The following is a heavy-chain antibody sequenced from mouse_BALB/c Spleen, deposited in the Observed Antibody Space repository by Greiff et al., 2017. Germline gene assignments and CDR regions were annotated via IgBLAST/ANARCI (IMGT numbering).Heavy chain of an antibody. J-gene: IGHJ3*01. CDR3: ARHLAWH. D-gene: IGHD6-1*01. CDR2: ISSGGGST. V-gene: IGHV5-12-1*01. CDR1: GFAFSSYD. Sequence: EVQLVESGGGLVKPGGSLKLSCAASGFAFSSYDMSWVRQTPEKRLGWVAYISSGGGSTYYPDTVKGRFTISRDNAKNTLYLQMSSLKSEDTAMYYCARHLAWHWGQGTLVTVSA.